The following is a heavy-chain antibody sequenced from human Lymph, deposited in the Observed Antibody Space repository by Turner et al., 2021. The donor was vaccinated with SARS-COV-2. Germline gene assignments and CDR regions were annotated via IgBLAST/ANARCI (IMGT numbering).Heavy chain of an antibody. Sequence: QVQLVQSGTGVKTPGSSVKVSCKASGATFSSHVISWVRRAPGQGLEWMGGSIPMFGTANYAQKFQARVTITADETTSTAYMELSSLRSDDTAVYYCARVGSSVVPYYYYGMDVWGQGTTVTVSS. CDR1: GATFSSHV. CDR3: ARVGSSVVPYYYYGMDV. CDR2: SIPMFGTA. J-gene: IGHJ6*02. V-gene: IGHV1-69*01. D-gene: IGHD3-22*01.